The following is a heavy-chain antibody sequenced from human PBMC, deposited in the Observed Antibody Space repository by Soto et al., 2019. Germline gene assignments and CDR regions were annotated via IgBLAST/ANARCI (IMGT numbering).Heavy chain of an antibody. J-gene: IGHJ3*02. CDR2: ISGSGGCT. V-gene: IGHV3-23*01. CDR1: GFTFSSYA. CDR3: AKQRERQFLRGGAFDI. Sequence: GGSLRLSCAASGFTFSSYAMSWVRQAPGTGLEWVSAISGSGGCTYYADSVKDRFTISRDNSKNTLYLQMNSLRAEDTAVYYCAKQRERQFLRGGAFDIGGQGTMVTVSS. D-gene: IGHD1-1*01.